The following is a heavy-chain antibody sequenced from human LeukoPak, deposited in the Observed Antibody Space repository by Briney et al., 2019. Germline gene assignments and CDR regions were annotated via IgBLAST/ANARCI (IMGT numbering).Heavy chain of an antibody. CDR2: ISNSGST. CDR1: GGSISNYY. Sequence: SETLSLTCTVSGGSISNYYWSWIRQPAGKGLEWIGRISNSGSTNYNLVHKSRVTMSVDTSKKQFSVRLSSVTAADTAMCYCAREAGASSFRPLDCWGQGVLVSVSS. J-gene: IGHJ4*02. CDR3: AREAGASSFRPLDC. D-gene: IGHD1-26*01. V-gene: IGHV4-4*07.